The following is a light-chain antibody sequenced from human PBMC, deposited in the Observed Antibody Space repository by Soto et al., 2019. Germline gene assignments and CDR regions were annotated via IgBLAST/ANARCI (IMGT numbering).Light chain of an antibody. CDR2: SSS. J-gene: IGLJ1*01. Sequence: QAVVTQEPSLTVSPGGTVTLTCASSTGAVTSGYSPNWIQQKPGQAPRALVYSSSKKHSWTPARFSGPLLGGKAALTLSGVQPEDEAEYYCLLYYDGTYVFGTGTKVTVL. CDR3: LLYYDGTYV. V-gene: IGLV7-43*01. CDR1: TGAVTSGYS.